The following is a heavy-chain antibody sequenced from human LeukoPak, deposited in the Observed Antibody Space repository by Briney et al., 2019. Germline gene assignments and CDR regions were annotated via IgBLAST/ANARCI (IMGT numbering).Heavy chain of an antibody. CDR3: ARSLELLPPRDFDP. CDR2: IYHSGST. D-gene: IGHD1-7*01. Sequence: PSETLSLTCTVSGGSIGSSAYSWGWIRQPPGKGLEWIGSIYHSGSTYYNPSLKSRVTISVDTSKNQFSLKLSSVTAADTAVYYCARSLELLPPRDFDPWGQGTLVTVSS. V-gene: IGHV4-39*07. CDR1: GGSIGSSAYS. J-gene: IGHJ5*02.